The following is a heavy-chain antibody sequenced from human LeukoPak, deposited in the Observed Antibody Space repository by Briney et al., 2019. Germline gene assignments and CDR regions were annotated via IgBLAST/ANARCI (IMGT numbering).Heavy chain of an antibody. Sequence: GGSLRLSCAASGLTVRSNYMSWFRQAPGKGLEWASIIFSGGSTYYADSVKGRFTISRDNSKNTLYLQMNSLRAEDTAVYYCAREAVTRSYFDYWGQGTLVTVSS. V-gene: IGHV3-53*01. D-gene: IGHD4-17*01. CDR1: GLTVRSNY. CDR2: IFSGGST. J-gene: IGHJ4*02. CDR3: AREAVTRSYFDY.